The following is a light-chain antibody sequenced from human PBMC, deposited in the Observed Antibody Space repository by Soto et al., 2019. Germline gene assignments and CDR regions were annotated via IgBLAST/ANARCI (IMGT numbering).Light chain of an antibody. V-gene: IGKV3-11*01. CDR3: QQRRNWPLT. CDR2: DAS. CDR1: QGVSSY. Sequence: EIVLTQSPATLSLSPGERATLSCRASQGVSSYLAWYQQKPGKAPRLLIYDASNRATGIPSRFSGSGSGTDFTLTISSLQPEDFAAYYCQQRRNWPLTFGEGTKVEIK. J-gene: IGKJ4*01.